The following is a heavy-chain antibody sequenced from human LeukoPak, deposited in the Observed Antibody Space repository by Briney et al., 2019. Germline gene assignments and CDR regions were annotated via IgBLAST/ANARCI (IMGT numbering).Heavy chain of an antibody. D-gene: IGHD3-16*01. CDR2: ISGSGGST. CDR1: GFTFSSYA. CDR3: AKDRLGGPYFFHY. J-gene: IGHJ4*02. Sequence: GGSLRLSCAASGFTFSSYAMSWVRQAPGKGLEWVSAISGSGGSTYYADSVKGRFTISRGNSKNTLYLQINSLRAEDTAVYFCAKDRLGGPYFFHYWGQGTLVTVSS. V-gene: IGHV3-23*01.